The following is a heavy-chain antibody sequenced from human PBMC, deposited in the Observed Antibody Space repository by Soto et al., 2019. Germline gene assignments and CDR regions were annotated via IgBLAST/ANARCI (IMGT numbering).Heavy chain of an antibody. CDR3: AKGGGPSSSGYDDTQQNWFDP. Sequence: QVQLVESGGGVVQPGRSLRLSCAASGFTFSSYGMHWVRQAPGKGLERVAVISYDGSNKYYADSVKGRFTISSDNSKNALYLQMNGRSAEDTAVYYCAKGGGPSSSGYDDTQQNWFDPWGQGTLVTVSS. CDR1: GFTFSSYG. CDR2: ISYDGSNK. J-gene: IGHJ5*02. V-gene: IGHV3-30*18. D-gene: IGHD6-13*01.